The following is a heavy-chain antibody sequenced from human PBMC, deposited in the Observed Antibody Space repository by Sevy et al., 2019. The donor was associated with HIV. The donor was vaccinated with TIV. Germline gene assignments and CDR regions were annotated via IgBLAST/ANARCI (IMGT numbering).Heavy chain of an antibody. Sequence: GGFLRLSCEASGFTFSNYWMSWVRQAPGKGLEWVANIKEDGSVKYYVDSVKGRFTISRDNAKNSVYLQMNTLRAEATALYDCVRAIGAAGSYWGQGTLVTVSS. J-gene: IGHJ4*02. CDR3: VRAIGAAGSY. CDR2: IKEDGSVK. V-gene: IGHV3-7*01. D-gene: IGHD6-13*01. CDR1: GFTFSNYW.